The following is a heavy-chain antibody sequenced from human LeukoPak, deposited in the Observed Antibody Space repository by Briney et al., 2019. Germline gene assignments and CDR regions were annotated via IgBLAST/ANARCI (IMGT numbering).Heavy chain of an antibody. D-gene: IGHD3-22*01. V-gene: IGHV4-59*08. Sequence: SETLSLTCTVSGGSISSYYWSWIRQPPGKGLEWIGYIYYSGSTNYNPSLKSRVTISVDTSKNQFSLKLSSVTAADTAVYYCAGRTNYYDSSGYRDYWGRGTLVTVSS. CDR3: AGRTNYYDSSGYRDY. CDR2: IYYSGST. CDR1: GGSISSYY. J-gene: IGHJ4*02.